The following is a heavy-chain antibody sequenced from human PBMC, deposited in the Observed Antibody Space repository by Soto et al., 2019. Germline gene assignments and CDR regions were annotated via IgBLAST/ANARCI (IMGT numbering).Heavy chain of an antibody. D-gene: IGHD7-27*01. Sequence: QVQLVQSGAEVKKPGSSVKVSCKVSGGTFNIRWVRQAPGQGLEWMGGIIPVIDTANYARKFQGRVVISADRATNIVYMEMMSLTLDDPAVYYCARGSGADAFDIWGQGTMVTVSS. CDR3: ARGSGADAFDI. J-gene: IGHJ3*02. CDR2: IIPVIDTA. V-gene: IGHV1-69*06. CDR1: GGTFN.